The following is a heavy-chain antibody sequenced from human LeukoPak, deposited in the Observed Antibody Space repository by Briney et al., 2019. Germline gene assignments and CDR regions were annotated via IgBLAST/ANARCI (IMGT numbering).Heavy chain of an antibody. CDR1: GFTVSSNY. V-gene: IGHV3-53*01. J-gene: IGHJ4*02. D-gene: IGHD3-10*01. CDR3: ARDQDYYGSGDYYFDY. Sequence: GGSLRLSCAASGFTVSSNYMSWVRQAPGKGLEWVSVIYSGGSTYYADSVKGRFTISRDNAKNSLYLQMNSLRAEDTAVYYCARDQDYYGSGDYYFDYWGQGTLVTVSS. CDR2: IYSGGST.